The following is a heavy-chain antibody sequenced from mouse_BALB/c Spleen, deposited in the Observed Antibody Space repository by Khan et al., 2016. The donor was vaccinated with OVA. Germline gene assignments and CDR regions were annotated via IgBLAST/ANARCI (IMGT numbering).Heavy chain of an antibody. CDR2: IWTGGST. Sequence: QVQLKESGPGLVAPSQSLSITCTVSGFSLTSYGVHWVRQPPGKGLEWLGVIWTGGSTNYNSALMSRLSISKDNSKSQVLLKMNSLQTDDTAMYYGARYYGNYGWYFDVWGAGTTVTVSS. CDR1: GFSLTSYG. D-gene: IGHD2-1*01. J-gene: IGHJ1*01. CDR3: ARYYGNYGWYFDV. V-gene: IGHV2-9*02.